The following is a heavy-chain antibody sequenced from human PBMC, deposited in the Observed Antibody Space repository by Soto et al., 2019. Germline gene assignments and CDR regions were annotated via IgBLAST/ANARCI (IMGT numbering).Heavy chain of an antibody. D-gene: IGHD2-2*02. J-gene: IGHJ6*02. Sequence: AGGSLRLSCAASGFTFSSYSMNWVRQAPGKGLEWVSSISSSSSYIYYADSVKGRFTISRDNAKNSLYLQMNSLRAEDTAVYYCARDGKDCSSTSCYTEYEYYYGMDVWGQGTTVTVSS. CDR3: ARDGKDCSSTSCYTEYEYYYGMDV. V-gene: IGHV3-21*01. CDR2: ISSSSSYI. CDR1: GFTFSSYS.